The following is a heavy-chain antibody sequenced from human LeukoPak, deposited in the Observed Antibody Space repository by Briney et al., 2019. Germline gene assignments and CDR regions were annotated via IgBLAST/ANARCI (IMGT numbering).Heavy chain of an antibody. D-gene: IGHD2-21*02. V-gene: IGHV1-18*01. CDR3: ASGAIVVVTRLRYYYGMDV. CDR2: ISAYNGNT. Sequence: ASVKVSCKASGYTFTSYGIIWVRQAPGQGLEWMGWISAYNGNTNYAQKLQGRVTMTTDTSTSTAYMELRSLRSDDTAVYYCASGAIVVVTRLRYYYGMDVWGQGTTVTVSS. J-gene: IGHJ6*02. CDR1: GYTFTSYG.